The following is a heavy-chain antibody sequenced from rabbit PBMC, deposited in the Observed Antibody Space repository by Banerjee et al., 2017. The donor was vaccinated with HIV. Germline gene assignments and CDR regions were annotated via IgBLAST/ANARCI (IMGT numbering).Heavy chain of an antibody. CDR1: GFSFSSGLP. V-gene: IGHV1S43*01. J-gene: IGHJ3*01. CDR3: ARNLENYAGSSYLDL. CDR2: IDNGDGRT. Sequence: QQQLVESGGGLVKPGASLTLTCKTSGFSFSSGLPMCWVRQAPGKGLEWIASIDNGDGRTYYASWVNGRFTVSLDNAQNTVFLKMTSLTAADTATYFCARNLENYAGSSYLDLWGQGTLVT. D-gene: IGHD8-1*01.